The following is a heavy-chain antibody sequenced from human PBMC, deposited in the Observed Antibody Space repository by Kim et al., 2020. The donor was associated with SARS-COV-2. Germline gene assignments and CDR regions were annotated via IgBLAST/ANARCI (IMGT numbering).Heavy chain of an antibody. CDR3: ARGGAQQLPLH. Sequence: TSYAQKFQGRVTMTRDTSTSTVYMELSSLRSEDTAVYYCARGGAQQLPLHWGQGTLVTVSS. V-gene: IGHV1-46*01. D-gene: IGHD6-13*01. J-gene: IGHJ4*02. CDR2: T.